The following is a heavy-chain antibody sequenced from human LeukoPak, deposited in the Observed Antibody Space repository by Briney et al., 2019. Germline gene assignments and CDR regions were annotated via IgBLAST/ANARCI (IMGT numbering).Heavy chain of an antibody. J-gene: IGHJ6*04. CDR2: IIPIFGTA. V-gene: IGHV1-69*13. Sequence: SVTVSCKASGGTFSSYAISWVRQAPGQGLEWMGGIIPIFGTANYAQKIQGRVTITADESTSTAYMELSSLRSEDTAVYYCARNAVPDRPFSGMDVWGKGTTVTVSS. D-gene: IGHD2-2*01. CDR1: GGTFSSYA. CDR3: ARNAVPDRPFSGMDV.